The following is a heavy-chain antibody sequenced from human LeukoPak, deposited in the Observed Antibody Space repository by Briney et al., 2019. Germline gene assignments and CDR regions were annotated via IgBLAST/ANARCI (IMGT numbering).Heavy chain of an antibody. CDR1: GLTFSNFA. CDR3: SRHRVHVLGRGDL. D-gene: IGHD3-10*01. CDR2: IGSST. V-gene: IGHV3-23*01. Sequence: GGSLRLSCTGSGLTFSNFAMSWVRQAPGKGLEWLSDIGSSTNYAASVKGRFTISRDNSKNTLYLEMSNLGAEDTALYFCSRHRVHVLGRGDLWGQGTLVTVSS. J-gene: IGHJ5*02.